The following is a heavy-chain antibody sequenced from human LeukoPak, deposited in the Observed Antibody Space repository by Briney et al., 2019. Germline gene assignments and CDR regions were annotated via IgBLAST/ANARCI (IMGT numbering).Heavy chain of an antibody. V-gene: IGHV3-64D*09. Sequence: GGSLRLSCSASGFTFSRNAMHWVRQAPGKGLGYVSGINDNGGRTHYGDSVKGRCSISRDNSKNTLHLQMSTLRAEDTALYYCVKDVGGSYAFDYWGQGILVTVAS. J-gene: IGHJ4*02. CDR2: INDNGGRT. D-gene: IGHD1-26*01. CDR1: GFTFSRNA. CDR3: VKDVGGSYAFDY.